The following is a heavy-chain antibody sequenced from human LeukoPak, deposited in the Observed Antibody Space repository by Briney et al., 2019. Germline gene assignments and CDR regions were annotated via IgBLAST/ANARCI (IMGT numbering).Heavy chain of an antibody. CDR2: IYTSGST. D-gene: IGHD5-12*01. V-gene: IGHV4-61*02. Sequence: SETLSLTCTVSGVSISSGSYYWSWIRQPAGKGLEWIGRIYTSGSTYYNPSLKSRVTISVDTSKNQFSLKLSSVTAADTAVYYCAREVATSDAFDIWGQGTMVTVSS. CDR3: AREVATSDAFDI. J-gene: IGHJ3*02. CDR1: GVSISSGSYY.